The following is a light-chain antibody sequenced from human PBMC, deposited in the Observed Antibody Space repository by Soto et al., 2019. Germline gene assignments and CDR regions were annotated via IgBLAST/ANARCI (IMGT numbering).Light chain of an antibody. CDR3: QQYNSYWT. CDR1: QSISSW. Sequence: DIQMTQSPSTLSASVGDRVTITCRASQSISSWLAWYQQKPGKAPKLLIYDASSLESWVPSRFSGSGSGTEFTLTISSLQPDDFATDYCQQYNSYWTFGQGTKVEIK. CDR2: DAS. J-gene: IGKJ1*01. V-gene: IGKV1-5*01.